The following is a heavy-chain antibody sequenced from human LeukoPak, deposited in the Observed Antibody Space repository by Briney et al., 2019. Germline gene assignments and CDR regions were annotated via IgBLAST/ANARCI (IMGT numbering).Heavy chain of an antibody. V-gene: IGHV3-30*18. CDR1: GFTFSSYG. CDR2: ISYDGSNK. D-gene: IGHD3-3*01. J-gene: IGHJ3*02. CDR3: VKDLAARYYDFWSGYYGTDDAFDI. Sequence: GRSLRLSCAASGFTFSSYGMHWVRQAPGKGLEWVAVISYDGSNKYYADSVKGRFTIPRDNSKNTLYLQMNSLRAEDTAVYYCVKDLAARYYDFWSGYYGTDDAFDIWGQGTMVTVSS.